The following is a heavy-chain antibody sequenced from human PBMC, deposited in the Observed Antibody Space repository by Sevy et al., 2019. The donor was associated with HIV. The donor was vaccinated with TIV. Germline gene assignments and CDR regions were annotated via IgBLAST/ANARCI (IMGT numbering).Heavy chain of an antibody. V-gene: IGHV3-23*01. CDR3: AKGERYYDSSGYYRPPEYFQH. CDR2: ISGSGGST. Sequence: GGSLRLSCAASGFTFSSYAMSWVHQAPGKGLEWVSAISGSGGSTYYADSVKGRFTISRDNSKNTLYLQMNSLRAEDTAVYYCAKGERYYDSSGYYRPPEYFQHWGQGTLVTVSS. D-gene: IGHD3-22*01. CDR1: GFTFSSYA. J-gene: IGHJ1*01.